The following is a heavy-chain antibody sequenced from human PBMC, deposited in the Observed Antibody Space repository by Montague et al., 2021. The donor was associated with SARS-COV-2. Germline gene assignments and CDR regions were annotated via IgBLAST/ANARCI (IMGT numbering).Heavy chain of an antibody. D-gene: IGHD3-3*01. CDR1: GFTFSSYR. J-gene: IGHJ6*03. CDR3: ARDPHITIFGVVRDYYYYYYMDV. Sequence: SLRLSCAASGFTFSSYRMNWVRQAPGKGLEWVSSISSSSSYIYYADSVKGRFTISRDNAKNSLYLQMNSLRAEDTAVYYCARDPHITIFGVVRDYYYYYYMDVWGKGTTVTVSS. V-gene: IGHV3-21*01. CDR2: ISSSSSYI.